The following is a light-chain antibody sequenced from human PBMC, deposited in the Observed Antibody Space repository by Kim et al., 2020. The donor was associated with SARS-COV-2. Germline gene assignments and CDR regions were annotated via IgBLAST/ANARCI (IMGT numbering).Light chain of an antibody. CDR3: QQRSNWPVT. V-gene: IGKV3-11*01. J-gene: IGKJ2*01. Sequence: SLSPGERAPLSCRASQSVSSYLAWYQQKPGQAPRLLIYGASDRATGIPARFSGSGSGTDFTLTISSLEPEDFAVYYCQQRSNWPVTFGQGTKLEI. CDR2: GAS. CDR1: QSVSSY.